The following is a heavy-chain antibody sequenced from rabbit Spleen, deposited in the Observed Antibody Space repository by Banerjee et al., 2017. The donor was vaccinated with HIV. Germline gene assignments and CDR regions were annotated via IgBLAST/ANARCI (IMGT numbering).Heavy chain of an antibody. V-gene: IGHV1S7*01. J-gene: IGHJ4*01. Sequence: QLKETGGGLVQPGGSLTLSCKASGFDFTTYYMSWVRQAPGKGLEWIGSIDPVFGIANYASWVNGRFTISRDNAQNTVDLQINSLTAADTATYFCVRDPAYASGSGTSIPYLWGPGTLVTVS. CDR1: GFDFTTYY. CDR3: VRDPAYASGSGTSIPYL. CDR2: IDPVFGIA. D-gene: IGHD1-1*01.